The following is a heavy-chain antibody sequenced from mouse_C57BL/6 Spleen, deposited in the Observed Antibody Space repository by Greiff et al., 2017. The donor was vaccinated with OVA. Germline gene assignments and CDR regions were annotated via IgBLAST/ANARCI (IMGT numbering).Heavy chain of an antibody. V-gene: IGHV1-76*01. J-gene: IGHJ4*01. Sequence: QVQLQQSGAELVRPGASVKLSCKASGYTFTDYYINWVKQRPGQGLEWIARIYPGSGNTYYNEKFKGKATLTAEKSSSTAYMQLSSLTSEDSAVYFCAREDLDDMDYWGQGTSVTVSS. CDR1: GYTFTDYY. CDR2: IYPGSGNT. CDR3: AREDLDDMDY.